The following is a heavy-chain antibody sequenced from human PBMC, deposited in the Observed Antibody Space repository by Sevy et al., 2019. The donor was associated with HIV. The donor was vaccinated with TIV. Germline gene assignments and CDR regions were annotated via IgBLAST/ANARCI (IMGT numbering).Heavy chain of an antibody. CDR2: IYYSGST. CDR3: ARGERVNYDSSGYYPLYYYYGMDV. J-gene: IGHJ6*02. CDR1: GGSVSSGSYY. V-gene: IGHV4-61*01. Sequence: SETLSLTCTVSGGSVSSGSYYWSWIRQPPGKGLEWIGYIYYSGSTNYNPSLKSRVTISVDTSKNQFSLKLGSVTAADTAVYYCARGERVNYDSSGYYPLYYYYGMDVWGQGTTVTVSS. D-gene: IGHD3-22*01.